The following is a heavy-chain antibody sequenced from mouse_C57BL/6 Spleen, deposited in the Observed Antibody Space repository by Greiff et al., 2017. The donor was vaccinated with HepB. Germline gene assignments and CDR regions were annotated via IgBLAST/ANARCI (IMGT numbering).Heavy chain of an antibody. D-gene: IGHD2-4*01. CDR2: INPNNGGT. Sequence: EVQLQQSGPELVKPWASVKISCKASGYTFTDYYMNWVKQSHGKSLEWIGDINPNNGGTSYNQKFKGKATLTVDKSPSTAYMEVRSLTSEDSAVYYCARDYEGAWFAYWGQGTLVTVSA. CDR1: GYTFTDYY. V-gene: IGHV1-26*01. J-gene: IGHJ3*01. CDR3: ARDYEGAWFAY.